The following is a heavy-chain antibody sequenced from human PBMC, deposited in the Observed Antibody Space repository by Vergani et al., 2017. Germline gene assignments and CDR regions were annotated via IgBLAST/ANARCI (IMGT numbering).Heavy chain of an antibody. J-gene: IGHJ3*02. Sequence: QVQLVQSGAEVKKPGASVKVPCKASGYTFTGYYMHWVRQAPGQGLEWMGWINPNSGGTNYAQKFQGWVTMTRDTSISTAYMELSRLRSDDTAVYYCASSYCSGGSCDAFDIWGQGTMVTVSS. CDR1: GYTFTGYY. CDR2: INPNSGGT. D-gene: IGHD2-15*01. V-gene: IGHV1-2*04. CDR3: ASSYCSGGSCDAFDI.